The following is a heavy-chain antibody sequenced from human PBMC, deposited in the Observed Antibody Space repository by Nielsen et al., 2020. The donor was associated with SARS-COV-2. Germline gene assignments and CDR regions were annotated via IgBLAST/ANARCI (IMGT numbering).Heavy chain of an antibody. J-gene: IGHJ2*01. CDR2: ISWNSGSI. D-gene: IGHD3-10*01. Sequence: SLKISCAASGFTFDDCAMHWVRQAPGKGLEGVSGISWNSGSIGYADSVKGRFTISRDNAKNSLYLQMNSLRAEDTALYYCAKDMGPVIWYFDLWGRGTLVTVSS. CDR3: AKDMGPVIWYFDL. CDR1: GFTFDDCA. V-gene: IGHV3-9*01.